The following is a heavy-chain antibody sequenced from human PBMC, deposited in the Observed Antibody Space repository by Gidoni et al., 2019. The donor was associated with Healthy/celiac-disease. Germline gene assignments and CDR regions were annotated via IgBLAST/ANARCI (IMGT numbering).Heavy chain of an antibody. CDR1: GFTFDDYA. J-gene: IGHJ4*02. CDR2: ISLDGGST. V-gene: IGHV3-43D*04. Sequence: EVQLVESGGVVVQPGGSLRLSCAASGFTFDDYAIHWVRQAPGKGLEWVSLISLDGGSTYYADSVKGRFTISRDNSKNSLYLQMNSLRAEDTALYYCAKDGGIAVAPGGLDYWGQGTLVTVSS. CDR3: AKDGGIAVAPGGLDY. D-gene: IGHD6-19*01.